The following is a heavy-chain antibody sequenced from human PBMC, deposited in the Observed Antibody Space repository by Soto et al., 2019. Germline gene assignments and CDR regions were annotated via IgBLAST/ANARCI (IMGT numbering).Heavy chain of an antibody. V-gene: IGHV4-30-4*01. Sequence: KASEALSVTCTVSGGSVTSDEDYWTWIRQSPGKGLEWIGYISNSGSTGYNPSLKTRLSMSVDRSKNQFTLRLTSVTAADPAVYFCATESGSTYGYFDHWGQGTQVTVSS. CDR3: ATESGSTYGYFDH. CDR1: GGSVTSDEDY. D-gene: IGHD5-18*01. CDR2: ISNSGST. J-gene: IGHJ4*02.